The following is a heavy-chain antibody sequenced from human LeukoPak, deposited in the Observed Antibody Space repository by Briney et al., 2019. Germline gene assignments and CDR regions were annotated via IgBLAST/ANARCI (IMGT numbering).Heavy chain of an antibody. D-gene: IGHD3-9*01. J-gene: IGHJ5*02. CDR3: ARVDPHNWFDP. V-gene: IGHV4-4*07. Sequence: SETLSLTCTVSGDSVSSSYWSWIRQPAGKGLELVGRVYISGSTNYNPSLKSRVTMSVATSKNQFSLRLSSVTAADTAVYFCARVDPHNWFDPWGQGTLVTVSS. CDR1: GDSVSSSY. CDR2: VYISGST.